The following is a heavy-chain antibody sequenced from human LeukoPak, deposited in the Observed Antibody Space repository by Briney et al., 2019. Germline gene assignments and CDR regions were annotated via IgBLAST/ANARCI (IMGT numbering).Heavy chain of an antibody. CDR3: ARGGYYGSGNDFRFDP. J-gene: IGHJ5*02. Sequence: SETLSLTCTVSGGSISSYYWSWIRQPPGKGLEWIGYIYYSGSTNYNPSLKSRVTISVDTSKKQFSLKLTSVTVADTAVYYCARGGYYGSGNDFRFDPWGQGTLVTVSS. V-gene: IGHV4-59*01. CDR1: GGSISSYY. D-gene: IGHD3-10*01. CDR2: IYYSGST.